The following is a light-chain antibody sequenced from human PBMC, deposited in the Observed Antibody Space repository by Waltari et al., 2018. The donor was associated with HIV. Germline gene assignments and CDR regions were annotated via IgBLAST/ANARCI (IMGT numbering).Light chain of an antibody. J-gene: IGKJ4*01. V-gene: IGKV1-12*01. CDR1: QAIKTW. CDR3: QQAHSFPHT. Sequence: DIQMAQSPSSVSASGGDRVTITCRACQAIKTWLAWYQQRPAKAPTLLVYAAPSLQNGVPARFNGSGSGLDFTLTITDFQPNDSAIYYCQQAHSFPHTFGGGTRVE. CDR2: AAP.